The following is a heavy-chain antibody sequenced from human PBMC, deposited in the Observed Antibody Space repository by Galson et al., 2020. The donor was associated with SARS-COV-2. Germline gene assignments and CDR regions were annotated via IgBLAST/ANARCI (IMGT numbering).Heavy chain of an antibody. J-gene: IGHJ5*02. D-gene: IGHD3-22*01. V-gene: IGHV1-8*01. CDR2: MNPNSGTT. CDR1: GYTFTSYD. Sequence: ASVTVSCKASGYTFTSYDINWVRQATGQGLAWMGWMNPNSGTTGYAQKFQGRVTMTRNTSISTAYMELSSLRSEDTAVYYCARGVKITMIVVVIEVVFRWFDPWGQGTLVTVSS. CDR3: ARGVKITMIVVVIEVVFRWFDP.